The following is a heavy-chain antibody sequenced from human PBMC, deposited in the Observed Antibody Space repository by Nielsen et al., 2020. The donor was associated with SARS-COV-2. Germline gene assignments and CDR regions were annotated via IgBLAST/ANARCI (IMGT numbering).Heavy chain of an antibody. D-gene: IGHD2-15*01. Sequence: GSLRLSCAVYGGSFSGYYWSWIRQPPGKGLEWIGEINHSGSTNYNPSLKSRVTISVDTSKNQFSLKLSSVTAADTAVYYCARVDGKGYFSDYFYYMDVWGKGTTVTVSS. CDR3: ARVDGKGYFSDYFYYMDV. CDR1: GGSFSGYY. J-gene: IGHJ6*03. V-gene: IGHV4-34*01. CDR2: INHSGST.